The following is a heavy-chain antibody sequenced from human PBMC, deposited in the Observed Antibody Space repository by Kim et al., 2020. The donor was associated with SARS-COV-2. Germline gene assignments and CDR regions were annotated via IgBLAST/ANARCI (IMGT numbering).Heavy chain of an antibody. J-gene: IGHJ6*02. CDR3: ARFDGNGLDV. D-gene: IGHD3-9*01. Sequence: GGSLRLSCAASRFTFPTYHMNWVRQAPGKGLEWVSSISFSGTYIYYADSVRGRFTISRDNAKDSLSLQMNSLRAEDMGVYYCARFDGNGLDVWGQGTTV. CDR1: RFTFPTYH. V-gene: IGHV3-21*01. CDR2: ISFSGTYI.